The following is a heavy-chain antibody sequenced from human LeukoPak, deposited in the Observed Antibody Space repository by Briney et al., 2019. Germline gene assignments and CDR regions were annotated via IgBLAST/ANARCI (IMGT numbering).Heavy chain of an antibody. Sequence: GGCLRLSCAASGFTFSSFSMNWVSHAPGKGREWGSSISSSSSYINYADSVKGRFTISRDNAKNSLYLQMNSLRAEDMAVYYCARDYGSGSPFDYWGQGTLVTVSS. D-gene: IGHD3-10*01. CDR3: ARDYGSGSPFDY. CDR2: ISSSSSYI. J-gene: IGHJ4*02. CDR1: GFTFSSFS. V-gene: IGHV3-21*01.